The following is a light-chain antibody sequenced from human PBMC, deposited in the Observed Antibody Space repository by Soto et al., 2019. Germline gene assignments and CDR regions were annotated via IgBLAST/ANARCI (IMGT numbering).Light chain of an antibody. J-gene: IGLJ3*02. V-gene: IGLV2-14*01. CDR3: SSYTRTTTFVV. Sequence: QSVLTQPASVSGSLGQWITISCTGTSSDVGGYNYVSWYQHHPGKAPKLIIYQVYSRPSGVSNRFSGSKFGNTASLTISGLQAEDEADYYCSSYTRTTTFVVFGGRTKLTVL. CDR2: QVY. CDR1: SSDVGGYNY.